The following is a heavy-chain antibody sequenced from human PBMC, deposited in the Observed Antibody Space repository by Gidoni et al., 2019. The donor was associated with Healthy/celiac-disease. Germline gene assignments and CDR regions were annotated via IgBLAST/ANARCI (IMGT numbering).Heavy chain of an antibody. Sequence: QVQLQESGPGLVKPSETLSLTCTVSGGAISSYYWSWIRQPPGKGLEWIGYIYYSGSTNYNPSLKSRVTISVDTSKNQFSLKLSSVTAADTAVYYCARGGLYSGSYFDYWGQGTLVTVSS. CDR3: ARGGLYSGSYFDY. V-gene: IGHV4-59*01. J-gene: IGHJ4*02. CDR1: GGAISSYY. D-gene: IGHD1-26*01. CDR2: IYYSGST.